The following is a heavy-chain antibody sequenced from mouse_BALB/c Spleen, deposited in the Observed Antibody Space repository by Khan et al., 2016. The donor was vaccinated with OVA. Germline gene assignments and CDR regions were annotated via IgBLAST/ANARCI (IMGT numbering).Heavy chain of an antibody. V-gene: IGHV1-20*02. CDR1: GYSFTGYL. J-gene: IGHJ2*01. D-gene: IGHD1-1*01. CDR3: ARIYGSDFDY. Sequence: VQLKQSGPELVKPGASVKISCKASGYSFTGYLMHWVMQSHGKSLEWIGRINPHIGETLYNQKFKDKATLTVDETSSTAHMELRSLASEDSAVYYCARIYGSDFDYWGQGTTLTVSS. CDR2: INPHIGET.